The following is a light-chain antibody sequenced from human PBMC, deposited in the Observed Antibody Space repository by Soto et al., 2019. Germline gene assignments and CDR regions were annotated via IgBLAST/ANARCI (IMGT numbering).Light chain of an antibody. Sequence: QAVVTQPPSASGTPGQRVTISCSGSSANIGSNTVNWYQQLPGTAPKLLIYSNNQRPSGVPDRFSGSESGTSASLAISGLQSEDEADFYCAAWDDSLNGDVFGTGTKVTVL. CDR3: AAWDDSLNGDV. CDR2: SNN. V-gene: IGLV1-44*01. J-gene: IGLJ1*01. CDR1: SANIGSNT.